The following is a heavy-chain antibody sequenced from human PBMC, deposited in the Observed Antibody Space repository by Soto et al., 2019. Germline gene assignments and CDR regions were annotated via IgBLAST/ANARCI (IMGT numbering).Heavy chain of an antibody. J-gene: IGHJ4*02. CDR3: AAGGGLPRYY. V-gene: IGHV4-30-2*01. D-gene: IGHD5-12*01. CDR1: GGSISSGGYS. CDR2: IYHSGST. Sequence: QPQLQESGSGLVKPSQTMSLTCADYGGSISSGGYSWSWIRQPPGKGLEWIGYIYHSGSTYYNPSLKSRVTISVDRSKNQFSLKLSSVTAADTAVYYCAAGGGLPRYYWGQGTLVTVSS.